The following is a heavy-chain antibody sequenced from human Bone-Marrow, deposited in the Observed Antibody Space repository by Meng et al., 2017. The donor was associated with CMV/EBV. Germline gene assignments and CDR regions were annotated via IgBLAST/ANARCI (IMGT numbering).Heavy chain of an antibody. V-gene: IGHV3-30-3*01. J-gene: IGHJ5*02. Sequence: GGSLRLSCAASGFTFSSYWMSWVRQTPGKGLEWVAVISYDGSNKYYADSVKGRFTISRDNSKNTLYLQMNSLRAEDTAVYYCAREIAAALPTWGQGTLVTVSS. CDR2: ISYDGSNK. CDR1: GFTFSSYW. CDR3: AREIAAALPT. D-gene: IGHD6-13*01.